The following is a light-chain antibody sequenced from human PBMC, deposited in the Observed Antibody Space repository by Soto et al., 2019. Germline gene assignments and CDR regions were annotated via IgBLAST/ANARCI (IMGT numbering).Light chain of an antibody. CDR3: AAWDDSLNEYV. V-gene: IGLV1-44*01. CDR1: GVNT. Sequence: QSVLTQTPSASGAPGQRVTISCSGVGVNTVHWYQQLPGTAPKRLIHSNNHRPSGVPDRFSGSKSGTSASLAISGLQPEDEADYCCAAWDDSLNEYVFGDGTKVTVL. CDR2: SNN. J-gene: IGLJ1*01.